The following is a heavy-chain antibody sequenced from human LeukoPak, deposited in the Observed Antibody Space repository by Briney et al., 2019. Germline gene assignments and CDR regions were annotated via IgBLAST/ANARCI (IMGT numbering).Heavy chain of an antibody. J-gene: IGHJ4*02. CDR3: ARGPPNWGYDY. CDR2: INPSGGST. V-gene: IGHV1-46*01. Sequence: ASVKGSCKASGYTFTSYYMHWVRQAPGQGLEWMGIINPSGGSTSYAQKFQGRVTMTRSTSMSTAYMELSSLRSEDTAVYYCARGPPNWGYDYWGQGTLVTVSS. D-gene: IGHD7-27*01. CDR1: GYTFTSYY.